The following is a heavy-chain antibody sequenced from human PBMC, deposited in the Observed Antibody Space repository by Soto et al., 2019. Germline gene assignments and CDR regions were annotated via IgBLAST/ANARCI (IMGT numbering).Heavy chain of an antibody. D-gene: IGHD6-13*01. V-gene: IGHV1-3*01. CDR2: LNAANGDT. CDR1: GYTFTSYG. J-gene: IGHJ5*02. CDR3: VRSHVSATGIDWFDP. Sequence: ASVKVSCKASGYTFTSYGIHWVRQAPGQRLEWMGWLNAANGDTKYSPKFQGRVTITRDTSASTAYMELSSLRSEDTAVYYCVRSHVSATGIDWFDPWGQGTLVTVSS.